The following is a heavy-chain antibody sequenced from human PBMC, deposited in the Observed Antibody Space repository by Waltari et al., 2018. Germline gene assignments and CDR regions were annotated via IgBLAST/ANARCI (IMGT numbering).Heavy chain of an antibody. D-gene: IGHD2-8*01. CDR2: INPNSGGT. Sequence: QVQLVQSGAEVKKPGASVKVSCKASGYTFTGYYMHWVRQAPGQGLEWMGRINPNSGGTNYAQKFQGRVTRTRDTSMSTAYMELSRLRSDDTAVYYCAREPPRYCTNGVCDKGLWGQGTRVTVSS. CDR3: AREPPRYCTNGVCDKGL. CDR1: GYTFTGYY. V-gene: IGHV1-2*06. J-gene: IGHJ4*02.